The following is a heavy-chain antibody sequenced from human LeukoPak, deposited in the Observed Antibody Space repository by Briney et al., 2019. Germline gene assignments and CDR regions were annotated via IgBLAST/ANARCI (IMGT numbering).Heavy chain of an antibody. Sequence: GGSLRLSCAASGFSFSIYFMNWVRQAPGKGLEWVSSISRTSEYIHYADSVKGRFTISRDNTKNSLYLQMNSLRAEDTAVYYCARDRTSGWTVGWGQGTLVTVSS. D-gene: IGHD6-19*01. CDR1: GFSFSIYF. V-gene: IGHV3-21*01. J-gene: IGHJ4*02. CDR3: ARDRTSGWTVG. CDR2: ISRTSEYI.